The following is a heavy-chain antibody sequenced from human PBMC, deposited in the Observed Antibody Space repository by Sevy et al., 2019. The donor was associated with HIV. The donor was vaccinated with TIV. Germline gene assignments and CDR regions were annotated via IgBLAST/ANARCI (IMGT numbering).Heavy chain of an antibody. CDR3: ARVVGFYYALDV. CDR1: GFTFTNYT. V-gene: IGHV3-21*01. D-gene: IGHD2-15*01. CDR2: ISSSGIHI. Sequence: GGSLRLSCVDSGFTFTNYTMNWVRQAPGKGLEWVSSISSSGIHIYYGDSVKGRFTISRDNAKSSLYLQMSSLRAEDTAVYYCARVVGFYYALDVWGQGTMVTVSS. J-gene: IGHJ6*02.